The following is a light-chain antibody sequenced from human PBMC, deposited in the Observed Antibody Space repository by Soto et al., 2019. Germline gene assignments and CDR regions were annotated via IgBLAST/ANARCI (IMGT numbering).Light chain of an antibody. CDR3: HTWGTGIQV. CDR2: LNSDGSH. CDR1: SGHSSYA. Sequence: QLVLTQSPSASASLGASVTLTCTLSSGHSSYAIAWHQQQPEKGPRYLMKLNSDGSHSKGDGIPDRFSGSSSGAERYLTISSPQSEDEADYYCHTWGTGIQVFGGGTKLTVL. V-gene: IGLV4-69*01. J-gene: IGLJ2*01.